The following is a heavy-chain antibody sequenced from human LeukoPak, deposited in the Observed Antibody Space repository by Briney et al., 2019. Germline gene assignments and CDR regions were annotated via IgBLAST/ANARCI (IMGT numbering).Heavy chain of an antibody. CDR2: IKSKTDGGTT. V-gene: IGHV3-15*01. CDR3: TTAVAEYYDILTGYRPPAYYFDY. Sequence: GGSLRLSCAASGFTFSNAWMSWVRQAPGKGLEWVGRIKSKTDGGTTDYAAPVKGRFTISRDDSKNTLYLQMNSLKTEDTAVHYCTTAVAEYYDILTGYRPPAYYFDYWGQGTLVTVSS. D-gene: IGHD3-9*01. CDR1: GFTFSNAW. J-gene: IGHJ4*02.